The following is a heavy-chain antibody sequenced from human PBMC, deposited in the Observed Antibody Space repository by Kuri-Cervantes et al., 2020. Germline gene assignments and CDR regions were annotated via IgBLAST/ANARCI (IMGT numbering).Heavy chain of an antibody. CDR3: ARVRGSYSSDY. CDR2: ISKSGDSI. V-gene: IGHV3-11*01. CDR1: GFTFRDYY. J-gene: IGHJ4*02. Sequence: GGSLRLSCAASGFTFRDYYMSWIRQAPGKGLEWVSYISKSGDSIYYVDSVKGRFTIPRDNAKNSLYLQMNSLRAEDTAVYYCARVRGSYSSDYWGQGILVTVSS. D-gene: IGHD1-26*01.